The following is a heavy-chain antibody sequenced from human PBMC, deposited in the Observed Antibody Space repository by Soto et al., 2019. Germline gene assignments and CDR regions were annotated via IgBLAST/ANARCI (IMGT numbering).Heavy chain of an antibody. CDR1: GGSFSGYY. V-gene: IGHV4-34*01. D-gene: IGHD2-15*01. CDR2: INHSGST. Sequence: SETLSLTCAVYGGSFSGYYWSWIRQPPGKGLEWIGEINHSGSTNYNPSLKSRVTISVDTSKNQFSLKLSSVTAADTAVYYCAGYLFVVVVAARGGLDPWGQGTLVTVSS. CDR3: AGYLFVVVVAARGGLDP. J-gene: IGHJ5*02.